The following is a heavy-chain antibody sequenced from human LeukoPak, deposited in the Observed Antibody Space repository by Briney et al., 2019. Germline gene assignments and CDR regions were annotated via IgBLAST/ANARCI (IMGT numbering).Heavy chain of an antibody. CDR1: GFTITAYA. Sequence: GGSLRLSCAASGFTITAYAMSWVRQSPGKGLEWVSSISSSSSYIYYADSVKGRFTISRDNAKNSLYLQMNSLRAEDTAVYYCARDLCRTWGQGTLVTVSS. D-gene: IGHD2-15*01. CDR2: ISSSSSYI. J-gene: IGHJ5*02. CDR3: ARDLCRT. V-gene: IGHV3-21*01.